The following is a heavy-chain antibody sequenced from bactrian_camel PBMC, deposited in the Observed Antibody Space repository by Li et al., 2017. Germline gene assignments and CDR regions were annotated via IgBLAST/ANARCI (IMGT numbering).Heavy chain of an antibody. D-gene: IGHD5*01. J-gene: IGHJ6*01. CDR1: GFSGGAPFSARW. Sequence: HVQLVESGGGLVQPGGSLQLTCTASGFSGGAPFSARWMYWARQAPGKGLVWVASIRGDGAFTDYAGSAKGRFTISRDKGRNTLVLQMNSLKSDDTAMYYCAARYQGGFGYGGLCTDVLADFPYWGQGTQVTVSS. CDR2: IRGDGAFT. V-gene: IGHV3S1*01. CDR3: AARYQGGFGYGGLCTDVLADFPY.